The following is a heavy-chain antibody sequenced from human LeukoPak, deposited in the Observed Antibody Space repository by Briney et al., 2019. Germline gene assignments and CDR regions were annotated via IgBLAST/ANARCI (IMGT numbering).Heavy chain of an antibody. CDR1: GGTFSSYA. D-gene: IGHD2-15*01. V-gene: IGHV1-2*02. CDR3: ARVVEWLGYCSGGSCSWPFDY. Sequence: ASVKVSCKASGGTFSSYAISWVRQAPGQGLEWMGWINPNSGGTNYAQKFQGRVTMTRDTSISTAYMELRSLRSDDTAVYYCARVVEWLGYCSGGSCSWPFDYWGQGTLVTVSS. CDR2: INPNSGGT. J-gene: IGHJ4*02.